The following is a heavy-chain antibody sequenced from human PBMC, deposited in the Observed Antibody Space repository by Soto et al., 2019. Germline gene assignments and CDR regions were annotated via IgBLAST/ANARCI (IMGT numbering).Heavy chain of an antibody. V-gene: IGHV3-7*05. D-gene: IGHD6-13*01. CDR1: GFTFSSYW. CDR2: IKQDGSEK. CDR3: ATAKQQLVFSGMDV. Sequence: GGSLRLSCAASGFTFSSYWMSWVRQAPGKGLEWVANIKQDGSEKYYVDSVKGRFTISRDNAKNSLYLQMSSLRSEDTAVYYCATAKQQLVFSGMDVWGQGTTVTVSS. J-gene: IGHJ6*02.